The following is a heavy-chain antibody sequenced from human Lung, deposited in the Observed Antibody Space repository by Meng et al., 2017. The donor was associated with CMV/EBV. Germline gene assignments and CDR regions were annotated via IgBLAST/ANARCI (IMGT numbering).Heavy chain of an antibody. CDR3: ARDPNEDGGVTLDN. CDR1: GFSLSNYW. Sequence: GESLKISCVASGFSLSNYWMTWVRQAPGKALEWVANINQDGSQSYYVDSVGGRFTITRDNGGNSLYLQMNSLGGDDTAVYYCARDPNEDGGVTLDNWGQGXLVTVSS. V-gene: IGHV3-7*01. J-gene: IGHJ4*02. CDR2: INQDGSQS. D-gene: IGHD5-24*01.